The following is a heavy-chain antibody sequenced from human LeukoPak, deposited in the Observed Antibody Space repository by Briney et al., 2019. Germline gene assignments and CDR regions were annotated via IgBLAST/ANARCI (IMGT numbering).Heavy chain of an antibody. CDR2: IIPIFGTA. J-gene: IGHJ4*02. CDR1: GYTLTELS. CDR3: ARGAAMVIVSYFDY. V-gene: IGHV1-69*13. D-gene: IGHD5-18*01. Sequence: SVKVSCKVSGYTLTELSMHWVRQAPGQGLEWMGGIIPIFGTANYAQKFQGRVTITADESTSTAYMELSSLRSEDTAVYYCARGAAMVIVSYFDYWGQGTLVTVSS.